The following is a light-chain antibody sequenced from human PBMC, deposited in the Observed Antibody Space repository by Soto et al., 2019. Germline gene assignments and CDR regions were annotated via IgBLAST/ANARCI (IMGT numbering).Light chain of an antibody. CDR3: QQYSTYWT. CDR2: EAT. J-gene: IGKJ1*01. V-gene: IGKV1-5*01. Sequence: DIQITKSPSTLSASVTDRDTITCQARQSISTWLAWYQQKPGKAPKLLIFEATTLETGVTSRFRGSGSGTDFTLTISSLQPDDLATYYCQQYSTYWTFGQET. CDR1: QSISTW.